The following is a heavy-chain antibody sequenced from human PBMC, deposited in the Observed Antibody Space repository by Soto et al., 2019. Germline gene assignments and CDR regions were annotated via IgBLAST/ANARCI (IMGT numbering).Heavy chain of an antibody. CDR2: IYYRGST. CDR3: ASAGYCSGGSCYSLYYFDY. Sequence: QVQLQESGPGLVKPSQTLSLTCTVSGGSISSGGYYWSWIRQHPGKGLEWIGYIYYRGSTYYNPTLKSRVTISVDTSKNHFTLKLGSVTAADTAVYYCASAGYCSGGSCYSLYYFDYWGQGTLVTVSS. V-gene: IGHV4-31*03. J-gene: IGHJ4*02. CDR1: GGSISSGGYY. D-gene: IGHD2-15*01.